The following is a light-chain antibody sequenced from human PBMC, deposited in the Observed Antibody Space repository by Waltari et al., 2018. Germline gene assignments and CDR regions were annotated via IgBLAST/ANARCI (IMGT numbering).Light chain of an antibody. CDR1: QSVSSSY. Sequence: EIVLTQSPGTPSLSPGARATLSCRASQSVSSSYLAWYQQKPGQAPRLLIYGASSRATGIPDRFSGSGSGTDFTLTISRLEPEDFAVYYCQQYGSSLPWTFGQGTKVEIK. J-gene: IGKJ1*01. V-gene: IGKV3-20*01. CDR3: QQYGSSLPWT. CDR2: GAS.